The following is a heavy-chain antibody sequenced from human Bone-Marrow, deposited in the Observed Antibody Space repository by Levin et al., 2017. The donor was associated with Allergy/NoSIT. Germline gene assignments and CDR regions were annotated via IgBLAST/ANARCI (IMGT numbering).Heavy chain of an antibody. CDR3: TRTRDYGNHFDF. J-gene: IGHJ4*02. CDR1: GFSFSTYA. D-gene: IGHD4-17*01. Sequence: PGGSLRLSCAVSGFSFSTYAMSWVRQSPGKGLFWVSTITGSGGSLFYADSVRGRFSISRDNSKNTLYLQMNSLTAEDTATYYCTRTRDYGNHFDFWGQGALVTVSS. V-gene: IGHV3-23*01. CDR2: ITGSGGSL.